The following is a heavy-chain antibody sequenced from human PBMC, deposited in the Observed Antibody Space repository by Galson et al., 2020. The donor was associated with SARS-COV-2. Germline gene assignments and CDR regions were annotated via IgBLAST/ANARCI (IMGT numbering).Heavy chain of an antibody. CDR2: IYYSGST. Sequence: ETSETLSLTCTVSGGSISSGGYYWSWIRQHPGKGLEWIGYIYYSGSTYYNPSLKSRVTISVDTSKNQFSLKLSSVTAADTAGYYCARMISVGIVGVVNWCDPWGQGTLVTVSS. CDR3: ARMISVGIVGVVNWCDP. J-gene: IGHJ5*02. V-gene: IGHV4-31*03. CDR1: GGSISSGGYY. D-gene: IGHD3-3*01.